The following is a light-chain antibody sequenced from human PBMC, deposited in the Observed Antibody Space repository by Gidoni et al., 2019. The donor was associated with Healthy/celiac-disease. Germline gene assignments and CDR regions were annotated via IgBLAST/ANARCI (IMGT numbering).Light chain of an antibody. J-gene: IGLJ2*01. CDR3: CSYAGSSTVV. CDR1: SSDVGSYNL. V-gene: IGLV2-23*01. CDR2: EGS. Sequence: QSALTQPASVSGSPGQSITISCTGTSSDVGSYNLVSLYQLHPGKAPKLMIYEGSKRPSGVSKRFSGPKSGNTASLTISGLQAEDEADYYCCSYAGSSTVVFGGGTKLTVL.